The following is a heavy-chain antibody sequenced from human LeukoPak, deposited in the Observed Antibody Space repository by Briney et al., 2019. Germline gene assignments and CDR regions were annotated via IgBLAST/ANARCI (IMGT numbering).Heavy chain of an antibody. V-gene: IGHV1-18*01. Sequence: ASVKVSCKASGYTFTSYGISWVRQAPGQGLEWMGWISAYNGNTNYAQKLQGRVTMTTDTSTSTAYMELRSLRSDDTAVYYCARDQQQHLMFDPWGQGILVTVSS. CDR1: GYTFTSYG. D-gene: IGHD6-13*01. CDR3: ARDQQQHLMFDP. J-gene: IGHJ5*02. CDR2: ISAYNGNT.